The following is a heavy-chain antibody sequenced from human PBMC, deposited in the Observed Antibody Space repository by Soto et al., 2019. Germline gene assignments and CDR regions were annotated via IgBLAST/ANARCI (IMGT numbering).Heavy chain of an antibody. CDR2: ISGSGGST. Sequence: GGSLRLSCAASGFTFSSYAMSWVRQAPGKGLEWVSAISGSGGSTYYADSVKGRFTISRDNSKNTLYLQMNSLGAEDTAVYYCAKDVGERDYGDYDTPDAFDIWGQGTMVTVSS. J-gene: IGHJ3*02. CDR3: AKDVGERDYGDYDTPDAFDI. D-gene: IGHD4-17*01. CDR1: GFTFSSYA. V-gene: IGHV3-23*01.